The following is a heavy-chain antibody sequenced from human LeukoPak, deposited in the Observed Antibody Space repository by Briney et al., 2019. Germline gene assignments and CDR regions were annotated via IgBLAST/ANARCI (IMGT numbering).Heavy chain of an antibody. J-gene: IGHJ6*02. CDR2: MNPNSGNT. CDR1: GYTFTSYD. CDR3: ARGGYDFWSGYSPIYYYGMDV. D-gene: IGHD3-3*01. V-gene: IGHV1-8*01. Sequence: GASVTVSCKASGYTFTSYDINWVRQAPGQGLEWMGWMNPNSGNTGYAQKFQGRVTMTRNTSISTAYMELSSLRSEDTAVYYCARGGYDFWSGYSPIYYYGMDVWGQGTTVTVSS.